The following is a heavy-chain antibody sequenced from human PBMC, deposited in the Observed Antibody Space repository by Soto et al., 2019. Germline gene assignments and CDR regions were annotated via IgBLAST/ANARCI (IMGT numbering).Heavy chain of an antibody. D-gene: IGHD6-19*01. Sequence: EVQLVESGGGLVQPGGSLRLSCTASGFTFSGFWMHWVRQAPGKGLVWVSRINGDGSVTNYADSVKGRFTISRDNAKNTLYLQMNSLRVEDTAVYYCVGVKETSGWGAFDYWGQGTLVTVSS. CDR2: INGDGSVT. CDR1: GFTFSGFW. V-gene: IGHV3-74*01. CDR3: VGVKETSGWGAFDY. J-gene: IGHJ4*02.